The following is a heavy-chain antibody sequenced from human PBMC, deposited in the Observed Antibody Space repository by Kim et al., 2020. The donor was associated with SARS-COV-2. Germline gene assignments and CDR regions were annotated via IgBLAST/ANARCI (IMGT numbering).Heavy chain of an antibody. Sequence: SETLSLTCAVYGGSFSGYYWSWIRQPPGKGLEWIGEINHSGSTNYNPSLKSRVTISVDTSKNQFSLKLSSVTAADTAVYYCARDLGYSNYLDYWGQGTLVTVSS. CDR2: INHSGST. V-gene: IGHV4-34*01. CDR3: ARDLGYSNYLDY. CDR1: GGSFSGYY. D-gene: IGHD5-18*01. J-gene: IGHJ4*02.